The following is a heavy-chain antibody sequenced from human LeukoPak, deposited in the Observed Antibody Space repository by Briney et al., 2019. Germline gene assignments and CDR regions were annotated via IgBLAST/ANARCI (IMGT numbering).Heavy chain of an antibody. CDR3: ARDGKGGKAAAAYNWFDP. D-gene: IGHD6-13*01. CDR1: GFTFRDCY. J-gene: IGHJ5*02. V-gene: IGHV3-11*04. Sequence: GGFLRLSRAPSGFTFRDCYMIWMREAPGKGLEWVSYISSSGSTIYYADSVKGRFTISRDNAKNSLYLQMNSLRAEDTAVYYCARDGKGGKAAAAYNWFDPWGQGTLVTVSS. CDR2: ISSSGSTI.